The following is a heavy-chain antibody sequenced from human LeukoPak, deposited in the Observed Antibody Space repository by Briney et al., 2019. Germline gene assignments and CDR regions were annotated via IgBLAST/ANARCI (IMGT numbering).Heavy chain of an antibody. CDR2: TNPKSGYT. CDR1: GYTFTTYD. V-gene: IGHV1-8*01. J-gene: IGHJ4*02. CDR3: ARVAGSIDY. Sequence: ASVKVSCKASGYTFTTYDINWVRQATGQGLEWMGWTNPKSGYTGYAQKFQGRVTMRRDTSTSTAYMELSSLRSEDTAVYYCARVAGSIDYWGQGTLVTVSS. D-gene: IGHD1-26*01.